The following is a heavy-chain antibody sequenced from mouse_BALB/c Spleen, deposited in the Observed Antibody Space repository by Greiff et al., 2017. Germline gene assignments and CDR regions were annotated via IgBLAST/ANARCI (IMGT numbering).Heavy chain of an antibody. J-gene: IGHJ2*01. Sequence: ESGPGLVKPSQSLSLTCTVTGYSITSDYAWNWIRQFPGNKLEWMGYISYSGSTSYNPSLKSRISITRDTSKNQFFLQLNSVTTEDTATYYCARDYYGCLDYWGQGTTLTVSS. CDR3: ARDYYGCLDY. CDR2: ISYSGST. V-gene: IGHV3-2*02. D-gene: IGHD1-2*01. CDR1: GYSITSDYA.